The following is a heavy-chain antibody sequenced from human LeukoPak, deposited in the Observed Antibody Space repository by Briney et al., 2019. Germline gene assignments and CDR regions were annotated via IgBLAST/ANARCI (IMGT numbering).Heavy chain of an antibody. J-gene: IGHJ6*02. D-gene: IGHD6-13*01. CDR2: ISGSGGST. CDR1: GFTFSSYA. Sequence: PGGSLRLSCAASGFTFSSYAMSWVRQAPGKGLEWVSAISGSGGSTYYADSVKGRFTISRDNSKNTLYLQMNSLRAEDTAVYYCAKDSGSSWCYYYGMDVWGQGTTVTVSS. CDR3: AKDSGSSWCYYYGMDV. V-gene: IGHV3-23*01.